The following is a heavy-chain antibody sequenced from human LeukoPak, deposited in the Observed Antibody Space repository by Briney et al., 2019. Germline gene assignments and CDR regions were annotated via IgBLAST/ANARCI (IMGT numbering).Heavy chain of an antibody. Sequence: GRSLRLSCAASGFRFNTFWMSWVRQAPGKGLEWVANIKQDGNEKYYADSVKGRFTISRDNGKNSLDLQMNSLRADDTAFYYCARDTLGEGEDANYAVYYFDYWGQGTVVTVSS. CDR3: ARDTLGEGEDANYAVYYFDY. D-gene: IGHD4/OR15-4a*01. CDR2: IKQDGNEK. V-gene: IGHV3-7*01. J-gene: IGHJ4*02. CDR1: GFRFNTFW.